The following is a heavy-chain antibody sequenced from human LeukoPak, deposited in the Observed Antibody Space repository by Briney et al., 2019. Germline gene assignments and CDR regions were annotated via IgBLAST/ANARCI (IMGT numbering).Heavy chain of an antibody. J-gene: IGHJ3*02. CDR3: AKDPNGDYVGAFDS. CDR2: IHGSGETT. D-gene: IGHD4-17*01. V-gene: IGHV3-23*01. CDR1: ALRFSSFA. Sequence: QTGGSLRLSCAASALRFSSFAMTWVRQVPGKGLEWVSGIHGSGETTYYADSVKGRFTISRDNSREMLYLQMNSLRVEDTAVYYCAKDPNGDYVGAFDSWGQGTMVTVSS.